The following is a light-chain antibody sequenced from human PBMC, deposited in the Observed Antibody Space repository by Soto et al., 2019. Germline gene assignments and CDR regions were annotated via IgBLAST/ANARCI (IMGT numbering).Light chain of an antibody. V-gene: IGKV1-5*01. CDR3: QQYETFSGT. Sequence: DIPLTPAPSTLSPSVLATVPVTCRASQSVSGWLAWYQQKPGEAPKLLIYDASALPRGVPSRFSGSGSGTKFTLTIASLQPDDFATYYCQQYETFSGTFGPGTKVDIK. J-gene: IGKJ1*01. CDR1: QSVSGW. CDR2: DAS.